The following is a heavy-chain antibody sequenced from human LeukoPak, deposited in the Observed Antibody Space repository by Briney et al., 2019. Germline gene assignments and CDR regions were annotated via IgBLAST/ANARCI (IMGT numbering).Heavy chain of an antibody. Sequence: PGRSLRLSCAASGFTFSSYWMSWVRQAPGKGLEWVANIKQDGSEKYYVDSVKGRFTISRDNAKNSLYLQMNSLRAEDTAVYYCAREYSYGEFDYWGQGTLVTVSS. CDR3: AREYSYGEFDY. CDR2: IKQDGSEK. V-gene: IGHV3-7*03. J-gene: IGHJ4*02. CDR1: GFTFSSYW. D-gene: IGHD5-18*01.